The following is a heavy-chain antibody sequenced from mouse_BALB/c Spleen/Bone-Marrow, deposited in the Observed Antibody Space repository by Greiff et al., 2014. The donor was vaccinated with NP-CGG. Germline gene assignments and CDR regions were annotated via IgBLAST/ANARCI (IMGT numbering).Heavy chain of an antibody. CDR3: ARSNSISTATDY. CDR2: IFPGNGST. J-gene: IGHJ2*01. D-gene: IGHD1-2*01. V-gene: IGHV1-75*01. Sequence: QVQLQQSGAELVKPGASVKLSCKASGYTFTNYDINWVRQRPEQGLEWIGWIFPGNGSTNYNEKFKGKATLTIDKSSSTAYMQLSRLTSEDSAVYFCARSNSISTATDYWGQGTTLTVSS. CDR1: GYTFTNYD.